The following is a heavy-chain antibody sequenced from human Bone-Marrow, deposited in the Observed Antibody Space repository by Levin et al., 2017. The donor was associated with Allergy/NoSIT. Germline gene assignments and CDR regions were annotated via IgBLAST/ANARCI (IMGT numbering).Heavy chain of an antibody. CDR1: GFTFNNYW. CDR2: INRDGSSA. V-gene: IGHV3-74*01. Sequence: QAGGSLRLSCVASGFTFNNYWMYWVRQAPGKGPVWVSYINRDGSSATYADSEKGRFTISRDNTKNTLFLQMKSLRADDTAVYYCTRVSYDTTGYYNGKWFDPWGQGTLVTVSS. J-gene: IGHJ5*02. D-gene: IGHD3-9*01. CDR3: TRVSYDTTGYYNGKWFDP.